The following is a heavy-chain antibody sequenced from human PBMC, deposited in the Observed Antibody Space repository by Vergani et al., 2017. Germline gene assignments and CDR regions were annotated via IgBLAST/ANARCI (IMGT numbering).Heavy chain of an antibody. V-gene: IGHV3-23*01. J-gene: IGHJ6*02. CDR1: GFTFSSYA. CDR3: AKTSGGYSYGYYPSYYGMDV. CDR2: ISGSGGST. D-gene: IGHD5-18*01. Sequence: EVQLLESGGGLVQPGGSLRLSCAASGFTFSSYAMSWVRQAPGKGLEWVSAISGSGGSTYYADSVKGRFTISRDNSKNTLYLQMNSLRAEDTAVYYCAKTSGGYSYGYYPSYYGMDVWGQGTTVTVSS.